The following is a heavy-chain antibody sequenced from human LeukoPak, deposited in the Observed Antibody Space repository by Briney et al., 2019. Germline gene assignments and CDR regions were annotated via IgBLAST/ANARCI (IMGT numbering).Heavy chain of an antibody. J-gene: IGHJ4*02. Sequence: GGSLRLSCVGSGFTFSNYYMYWVRQAPGKGPVWVSRIKDAGDDPIYADSVKGRFTISRDNAKNTVYLQMNSLRAEDTAVYYCARGGYGHNMDVWGQGALVTVSS. CDR2: IKDAGDDP. V-gene: IGHV3-74*01. CDR1: GFTFSNYY. CDR3: ARGGYGHNMDV. D-gene: IGHD3-10*01.